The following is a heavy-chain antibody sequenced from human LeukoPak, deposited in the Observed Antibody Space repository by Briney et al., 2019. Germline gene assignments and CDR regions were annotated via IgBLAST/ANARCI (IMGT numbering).Heavy chain of an antibody. CDR3: ARGSSDWYGIDY. CDR1: GFTFDDYP. CDR2: ISSSSSYI. V-gene: IGHV3-21*06. J-gene: IGHJ4*02. D-gene: IGHD6-19*01. Sequence: GGSLRISCVASGFTFDDYPMHWVRQAPGKGLEWVSSISSSSSYIFYADSVKGRFTISRDNAKNALYLQMNSLRAEDTALYYCARGSSDWYGIDYWGQGALVNVSS.